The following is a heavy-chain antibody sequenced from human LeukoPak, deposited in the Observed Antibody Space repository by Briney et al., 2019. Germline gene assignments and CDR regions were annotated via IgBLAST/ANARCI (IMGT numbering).Heavy chain of an antibody. CDR3: ARHGGEVAAWDYYGMDV. CDR1: GGSISSNY. J-gene: IGHJ6*02. D-gene: IGHD5-12*01. V-gene: IGHV4-59*08. CDR2: IYYSGST. Sequence: PSETLSLTCTVSGGSISSNYWSWIRQPPGKGLEWIGYIYYSGSTNYNPSLKSRVTISVDTSKNQFSLKLSSVTAADTAVYYCARHGGEVAAWDYYGMDVWGQGTTVTVSS.